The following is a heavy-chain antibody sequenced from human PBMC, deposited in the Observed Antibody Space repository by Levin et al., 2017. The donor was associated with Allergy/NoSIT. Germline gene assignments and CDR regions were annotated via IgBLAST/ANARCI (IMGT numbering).Heavy chain of an antibody. CDR1: GFTFSSYA. D-gene: IGHD1-26*01. Sequence: GESLKISCAASGFTFSSYAMSWVRQAPGKGLEWVSAISGSDGSTYYADSVKGRFTISRDNSQNTLYLQMNSLRAEDTAVYYCAKDNSGSYFYYYYGMDVWGQGTTVTVSS. V-gene: IGHV3-23*01. CDR3: AKDNSGSYFYYYYGMDV. CDR2: ISGSDGST. J-gene: IGHJ6*02.